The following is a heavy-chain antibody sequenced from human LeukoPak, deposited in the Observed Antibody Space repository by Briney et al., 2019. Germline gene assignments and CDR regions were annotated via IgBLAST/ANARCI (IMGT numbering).Heavy chain of an antibody. Sequence: SETLSLTCTVSGYSISNNFYWAWIRQSPGKGLEWIVSINHSCSTYYNPSLKSRVTISVDTSKNQFSLKLTSVTAADTAVYYCARAPGTTFDYWGHGNMVTVSS. J-gene: IGHJ4*01. CDR2: INHSCST. D-gene: IGHD4-17*01. CDR3: ARAPGTTFDY. CDR1: GYSISNNFY. V-gene: IGHV4-38-2*02.